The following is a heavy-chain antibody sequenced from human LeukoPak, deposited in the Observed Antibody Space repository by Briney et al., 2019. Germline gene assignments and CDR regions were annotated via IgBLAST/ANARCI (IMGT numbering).Heavy chain of an antibody. Sequence: PSETLSLTCTVSGGSISSGDYYWSWIRQPPGKGLEWIGYIYYSGGTYYNPSLKSRVTISVDTSKNQFSLKLSSVTAADTAVYYCARWVTAISGYFDYWGQGTLVTVSS. J-gene: IGHJ4*02. CDR3: ARWVTAISGYFDY. CDR1: GGSISSGDYY. CDR2: IYYSGGT. D-gene: IGHD2-21*02. V-gene: IGHV4-30-4*01.